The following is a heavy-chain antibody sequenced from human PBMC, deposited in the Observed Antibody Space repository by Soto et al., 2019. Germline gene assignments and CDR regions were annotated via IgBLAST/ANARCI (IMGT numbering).Heavy chain of an antibody. J-gene: IGHJ4*02. V-gene: IGHV3-7*01. CDR1: GFTFRNYW. CDR3: ARSER. Sequence: GGSLRLSCSASGFTFRNYWMSWARQAPGKGLEWVATMNQGGSEKYYVDSVKGRFTISRDNAKSTLYLQMNSLRVEDTAVYYCARSERGGQGTLVTVSS. CDR2: MNQGGSEK.